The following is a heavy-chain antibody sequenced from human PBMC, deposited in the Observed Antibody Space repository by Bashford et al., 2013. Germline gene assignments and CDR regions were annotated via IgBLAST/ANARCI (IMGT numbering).Heavy chain of an antibody. CDR2: IYPGDSDT. D-gene: IGHD6-19*01. CDR1: GYSFTSYW. J-gene: IGHJ1*01. V-gene: IGHV5-51*01. Sequence: GESLKISCKGSGYSFTSYWIGWVRQMPGKGLEWMGIIYPGDSDTRYSPSFQGQVTISADKSISTAYLQWSSLKASDTAMYYCARHAQQAVAGPLDDFQHWGQGTLVTVSS. CDR3: ARHAQQAVAGPLDDFQH.